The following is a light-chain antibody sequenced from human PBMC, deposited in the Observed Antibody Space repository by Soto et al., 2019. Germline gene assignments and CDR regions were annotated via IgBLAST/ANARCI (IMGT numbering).Light chain of an antibody. Sequence: EIVLTQSPGTLSLSPGEGTTLSCRASQTVSRNYLAWYQQKPGQAPRLLIYAASSRTTGIPDRFSGSGSGTEFTLTISRPEPEDFAVFYCQQYAASPITFGQGTRLEIK. CDR2: AAS. V-gene: IGKV3-20*01. J-gene: IGKJ5*01. CDR3: QQYAASPIT. CDR1: QTVSRNY.